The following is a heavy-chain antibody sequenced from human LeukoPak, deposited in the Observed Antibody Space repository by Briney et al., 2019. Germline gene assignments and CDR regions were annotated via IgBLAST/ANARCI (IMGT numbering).Heavy chain of an antibody. J-gene: IGHJ4*02. CDR1: GGSISSYY. Sequence: PSETLSLTCTVSGGSISSYYWSWIRQPAGKGLEWIGRIYTSGSTNYNPSLKSRVTMSVDTSKNQFSLKLSSVTAADTAVYYCARGPIRSGYDFWSGYYQNWGQGTLVTVSS. V-gene: IGHV4-4*07. CDR2: IYTSGST. D-gene: IGHD3-3*01. CDR3: ARGPIRSGYDFWSGYYQN.